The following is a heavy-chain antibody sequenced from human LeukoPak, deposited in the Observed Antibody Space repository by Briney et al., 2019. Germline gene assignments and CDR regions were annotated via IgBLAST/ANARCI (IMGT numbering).Heavy chain of an antibody. CDR2: ISAYNGNT. V-gene: IGHV1-18*01. Sequence: ASVKVSCKASGYTFTSYGISWVRQAPGQGLEWMGWISAYNGNTNYAQKLQGRVTMTTDTSTSTAYMELRSLRSDDTAVYYCARAAAEDIVVVPAAINYYMDVWGKGTTVTVSS. CDR3: ARAAAEDIVVVPAAINYYMDV. CDR1: GYTFTSYG. J-gene: IGHJ6*03. D-gene: IGHD2-2*02.